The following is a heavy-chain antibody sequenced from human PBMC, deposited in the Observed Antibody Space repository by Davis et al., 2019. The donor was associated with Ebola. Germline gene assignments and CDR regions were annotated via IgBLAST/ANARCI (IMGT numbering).Heavy chain of an antibody. CDR3: ARVTTAFGLAYYYGMDV. CDR1: GFSFSTYG. D-gene: IGHD3/OR15-3a*01. J-gene: IGHJ6*02. CDR2: IWFDGSDK. Sequence: PGGSLRLSCEASGFSFSTYGMKWVRQAPGKGLEWVATIWFDGSDKYYGESVKGRFTISRDNSKNTLYLQMNSLRVDDTAVYFCARVTTAFGLAYYYGMDVWGQGTTVTVSS. V-gene: IGHV3-33*01.